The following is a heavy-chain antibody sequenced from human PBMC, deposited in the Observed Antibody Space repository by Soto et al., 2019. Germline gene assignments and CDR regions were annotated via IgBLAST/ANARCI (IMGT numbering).Heavy chain of an antibody. Sequence: EVQLLESGGGLVQPGGSLRLSCAASGFTFSSYAMSWVRQAPGKGPEWVSAISGSGGSTYYADSVKGRFTISRHTSKNTLCLQMNSLRTEDTPVYYCVKAQDYGDYYPFAYWGQRSLVTVSS. D-gene: IGHD4-17*01. V-gene: IGHV3-23*01. J-gene: IGHJ4*02. CDR2: ISGSGGST. CDR3: VKAQDYGDYYPFAY. CDR1: GFTFSSYA.